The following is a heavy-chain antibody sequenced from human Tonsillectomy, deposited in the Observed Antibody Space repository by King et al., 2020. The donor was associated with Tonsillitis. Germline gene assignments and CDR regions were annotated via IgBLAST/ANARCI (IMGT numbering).Heavy chain of an antibody. J-gene: IGHJ5*02. D-gene: IGHD1-7*01. V-gene: IGHV5-51*01. CDR1: GYTFTTYW. CDR3: ARLKRSNWHYGTPGGNWFDP. CDR2: IYPHDSDT. Sequence: QLVQSGAEVKKPGESLKISCKGSGYTFTTYWIAWVRQMPGKGLEWMGIIYPHDSDTRYSPSFQGQVTISADKSITTAYLQWSRLKASDTAMYYCARLKRSNWHYGTPGGNWFDPWGQGTLVTVSS.